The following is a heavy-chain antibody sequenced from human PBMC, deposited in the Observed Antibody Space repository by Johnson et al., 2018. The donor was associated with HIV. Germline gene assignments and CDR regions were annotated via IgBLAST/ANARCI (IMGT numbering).Heavy chain of an antibody. D-gene: IGHD5-24*01. CDR2: INWYGDST. J-gene: IGHJ3*02. Sequence: VQLVESGGGLVQPGGSLRLSCAASGFTVSSSYMSWIRQAPGGGLASVSGINWYGDSTAYADFVNVRFTISRDNAKSSLYLQMNSLGAEDTALYYCARACRDGYTCDVFEIWGQGTMVTVSS. CDR1: GFTVSSSY. V-gene: IGHV3-20*04. CDR3: ARACRDGYTCDVFEI.